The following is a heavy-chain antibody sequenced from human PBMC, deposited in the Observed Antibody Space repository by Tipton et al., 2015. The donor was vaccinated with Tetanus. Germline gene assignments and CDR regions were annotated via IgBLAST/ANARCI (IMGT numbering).Heavy chain of an antibody. D-gene: IGHD3-10*01. Sequence: TLSLTCTVSGGSISDKKYYWGWIRQPPGKGLEWIASIYFKGDTYYNPSLKSRVTIDVDTSQNLFSVSLTSVTAADTAAYYCARHLYGYWFDPWGQGALVTVSS. V-gene: IGHV4-39*02. CDR2: IYFKGDT. CDR1: GGSISDKKYY. CDR3: ARHLYGYWFDP. J-gene: IGHJ5*02.